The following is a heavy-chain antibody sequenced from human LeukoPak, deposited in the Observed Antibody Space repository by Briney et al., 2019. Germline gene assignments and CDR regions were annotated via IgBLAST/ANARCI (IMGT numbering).Heavy chain of an antibody. CDR2: ISWDGGST. CDR1: GFTFDDYT. V-gene: IGHV3-43*01. J-gene: IGHJ4*02. Sequence: GGSLRLSCAASGFTFDDYTMHWVRQAPGKGLEWVSLISWDGGSTYYADSVKGRFTISRDNSKNSLYLQMNSLRTEDTALYYCAKDTLITGTTAPDYWGQGTLVTVSS. CDR3: AKDTLITGTTAPDY. D-gene: IGHD1-20*01.